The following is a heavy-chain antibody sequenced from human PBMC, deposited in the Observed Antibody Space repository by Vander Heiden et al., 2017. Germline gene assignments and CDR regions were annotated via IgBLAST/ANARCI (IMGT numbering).Heavy chain of an antibody. CDR1: GGTFGNYA. V-gene: IGHV1-69*01. CDR2: VIPMFGTP. J-gene: IGHJ5*02. D-gene: IGHD3-3*01. Sequence: QVQLVQSGAEVKKPGSSVSVSCKTSGGTFGNYAIHWVRQAPRQGPEGMGGVIPMFGTPHYAQKFEDRVTITADESTGTVYMELSSLRSEDTAVYYCARDGFTRNYYGNRPRLSWFDPWGQGTLVTVSS. CDR3: ARDGFTRNYYGNRPRLSWFDP.